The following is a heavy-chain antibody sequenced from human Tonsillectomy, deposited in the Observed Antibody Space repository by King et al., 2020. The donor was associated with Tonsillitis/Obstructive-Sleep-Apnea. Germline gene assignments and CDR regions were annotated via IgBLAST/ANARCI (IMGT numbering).Heavy chain of an antibody. CDR3: AVAMIGKRGFSY. CDR1: SDSISSNYW. CDR2: ISQNGRT. V-gene: IGHV4-4*02. J-gene: IGHJ4*02. Sequence: QLQESDPGLVKPSGTLSLTCSVSSDSISSNYWVTWVRQPPGKGLEWIGEISQNGRTDYTPSLNSRVTISLDKSKHPSPLQLRSFTAADTAVYYCAVAMIGKRGFSYWGQGTLVTVSS. D-gene: IGHD2-21*01.